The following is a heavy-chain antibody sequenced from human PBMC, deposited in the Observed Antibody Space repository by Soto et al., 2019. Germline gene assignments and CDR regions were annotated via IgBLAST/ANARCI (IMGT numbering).Heavy chain of an antibody. CDR1: GFAFSSFA. CDR3: AQDRGVRGATYLRY. CDR2: ISDSGATT. J-gene: IGHJ4*02. D-gene: IGHD3-10*01. V-gene: IGHV3-23*01. Sequence: EVQLLESGGGLVQPGGSLRLSCAASGFAFSSFALNWVRQAPGKGLDWVSGISDSGATTYYEDAVKGSFTISRDNSKNMLYLERNSLRANDSAIYYCAQDRGVRGATYLRYWGPGTLVTVSS.